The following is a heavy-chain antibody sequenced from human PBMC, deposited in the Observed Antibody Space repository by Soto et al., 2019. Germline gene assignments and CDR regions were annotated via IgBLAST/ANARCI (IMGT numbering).Heavy chain of an antibody. J-gene: IGHJ4*02. V-gene: IGHV1-46*01. Sequence: ASVKVSCKASGYTFTSYYMHGVRQAPGQGLEWMGIINPSGGSTSYAQKFQGRVTMTRDTSTSTVYMELSSLRSEDTAVYYCAGAMVTTYYLDYSGQGSRVNVSS. CDR3: AGAMVTTYYLDY. CDR2: INPSGGST. D-gene: IGHD3-10*01. CDR1: GYTFTSYY.